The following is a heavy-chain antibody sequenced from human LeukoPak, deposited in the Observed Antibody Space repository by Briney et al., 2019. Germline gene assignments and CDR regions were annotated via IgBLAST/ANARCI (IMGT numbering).Heavy chain of an antibody. V-gene: IGHV4-39*01. Sequence: PSETLSLTCTVSGGSISSSSYYWGWIRQPPGKGLEWIGNIFYSGSTYYNPSLKSRVTISVDTSENQFSLKLSSVTATDTAVYYCARREGANWFDPWGQGTLVTVSS. CDR3: ARREGANWFDP. J-gene: IGHJ5*02. CDR1: GGSISSSSYY. D-gene: IGHD3-16*01. CDR2: IFYSGST.